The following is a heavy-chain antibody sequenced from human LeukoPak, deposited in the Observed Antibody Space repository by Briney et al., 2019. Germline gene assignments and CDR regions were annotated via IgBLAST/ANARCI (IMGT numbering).Heavy chain of an antibody. Sequence: SVKVSCKASGGTFSSYAISWVRQAPGQGLEWMGGIIPIFGTANYAQKFQGRVTITADESTSTAYMELSSLRSEDTAVYYCVGLYYYDSSGYYGAEYFQHWGQGTLVTASS. D-gene: IGHD3-22*01. CDR3: VGLYYYDSSGYYGAEYFQH. V-gene: IGHV1-69*01. J-gene: IGHJ1*01. CDR1: GGTFSSYA. CDR2: IIPIFGTA.